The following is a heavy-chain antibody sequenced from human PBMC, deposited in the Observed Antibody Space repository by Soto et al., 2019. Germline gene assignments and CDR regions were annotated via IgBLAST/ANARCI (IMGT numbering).Heavy chain of an antibody. V-gene: IGHV3-30*18. J-gene: IGHJ4*02. CDR2: ISYDGSNK. CDR1: GFTFSSYG. D-gene: IGHD1-26*01. CDR3: AKEDYSGSSDY. Sequence: GSLRLSCAASGFTFSSYGMHWVRQAPGKGLEWVAVISYDGSNKYYADSVKGRFTISRDNSKNTLYLQMNSLRAEDTAVYYCAKEDYSGSSDYWGQGTLVTVSS.